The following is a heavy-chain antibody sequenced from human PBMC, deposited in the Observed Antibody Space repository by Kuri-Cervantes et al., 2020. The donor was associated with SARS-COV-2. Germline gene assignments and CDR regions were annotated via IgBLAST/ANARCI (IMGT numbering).Heavy chain of an antibody. CDR2: IWYDGSNK. Sequence: GESLKISCAASGFTFSSYGMHWVRQAPGKGLEWVAVIWYDGSNKYYADSVKGRFTISRDNSKNTLYLQMNSLRAEDTAVYYCARDMAVHYYFDYWGQGTLVTVSS. J-gene: IGHJ4*02. CDR1: GFTFSSYG. V-gene: IGHV3-33*01. D-gene: IGHD6-19*01. CDR3: ARDMAVHYYFDY.